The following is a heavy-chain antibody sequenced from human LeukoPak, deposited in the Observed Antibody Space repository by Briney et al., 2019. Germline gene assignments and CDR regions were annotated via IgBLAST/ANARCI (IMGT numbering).Heavy chain of an antibody. Sequence: ASVKVSCKASGYTFTGYGISWVRQAPGQGLEWMGWISAYNGNTNYAQKLQGRVTMTTDTSTSTAYMELGSLRSDDTAVYYCARKFHQLPRPPYYYYGMDVWGQGTTVTVSS. CDR3: ARKFHQLPRPPYYYYGMDV. CDR2: ISAYNGNT. J-gene: IGHJ6*02. D-gene: IGHD2-2*01. CDR1: GYTFTGYG. V-gene: IGHV1-18*01.